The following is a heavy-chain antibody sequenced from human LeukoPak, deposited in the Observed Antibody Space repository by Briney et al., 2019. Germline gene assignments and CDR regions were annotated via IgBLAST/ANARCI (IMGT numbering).Heavy chain of an antibody. CDR2: ISGSGGST. V-gene: IGHV3-23*01. CDR3: AKAAAPGRSHQSWFDP. CDR1: GFTFSSYA. D-gene: IGHD1-1*01. Sequence: GGSLRLSCAASGFTFSSYAMSWVRQAPGKGLEWVSAISGSGGSTYYADSVKGRFTISRDNSKNTLYLQMNSLRAEDTAVYYCAKAAAPGRSHQSWFDPWGQGTLVTVSS. J-gene: IGHJ5*02.